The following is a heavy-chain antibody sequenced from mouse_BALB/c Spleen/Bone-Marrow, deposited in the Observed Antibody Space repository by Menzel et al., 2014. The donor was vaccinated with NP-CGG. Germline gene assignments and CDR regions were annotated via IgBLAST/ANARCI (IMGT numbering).Heavy chain of an antibody. J-gene: IGHJ3*01. D-gene: IGHD2-12*01. CDR2: VNPSTGYT. V-gene: IGHV1-7*01. CDR3: ARYGRGSYDGFAY. Sequence: QVQLKESGAELAKPGASVKMSCKASGYTFTSYWMHWVKQRPGQGLEWIGYVNPSTGYTEYNQKFKDKATLTADKSSSTAYMQLSSLTSEDSAVYYCARYGRGSYDGFAYWGQGTLVTVSA. CDR1: GYTFTSYW.